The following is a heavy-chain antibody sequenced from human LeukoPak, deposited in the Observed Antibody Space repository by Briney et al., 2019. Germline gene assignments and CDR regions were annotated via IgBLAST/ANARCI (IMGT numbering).Heavy chain of an antibody. CDR2: IYYIEST. CDR3: ARVVGGSTYYFDY. D-gene: IGHD3-10*01. CDR1: GGSPSSYY. V-gene: IGHV4-59*01. J-gene: IGHJ4*02. Sequence: SETLSLTCTLSGGSPSSYYWSWIRPPPGKGRGWIGYIYYIESTNYNPSLKSRVTISVDTSKNQFSLKLSSVTAADTAVYYCARVVGGSTYYFDYWGQGTLVTVSS.